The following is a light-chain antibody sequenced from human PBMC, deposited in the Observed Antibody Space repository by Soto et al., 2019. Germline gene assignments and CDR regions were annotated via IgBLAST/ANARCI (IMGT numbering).Light chain of an antibody. J-gene: IGKJ1*01. CDR2: LAS. CDR3: MQAQQTRT. CDR1: QSLLNSNGYNY. V-gene: IGKV2-28*01. Sequence: DIVLTHSPLSLPVTPGEPASISCRSSQSLLNSNGYNYLDWYLQKPGQSPQLLIFLASNRASGVPDRFSGSGSGTDFTLKISRVEAEDVGVYYCMQAQQTRTFGQGTKVDI.